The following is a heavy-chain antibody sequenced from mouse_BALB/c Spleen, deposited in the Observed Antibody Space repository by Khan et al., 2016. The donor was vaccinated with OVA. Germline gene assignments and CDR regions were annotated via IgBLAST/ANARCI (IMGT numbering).Heavy chain of an antibody. CDR1: GYSFTLYY. D-gene: IGHD2-14*01. Sequence: VQLQQSGPDLVKPGASVKISCKASGYSFTLYYMTWVKQSHGKSLEWIGRVNPNTGGSDYNQEFKGKAILTVDKSSNTAYMELHSLTSEDSAVYYCSRGYDFFAYWGQGTLVTVSA. CDR2: VNPNTGGS. J-gene: IGHJ3*01. V-gene: IGHV1-26*01. CDR3: SRGYDFFAY.